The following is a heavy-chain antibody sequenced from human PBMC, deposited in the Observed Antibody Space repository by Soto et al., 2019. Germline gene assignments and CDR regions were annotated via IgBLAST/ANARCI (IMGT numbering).Heavy chain of an antibody. V-gene: IGHV1-69*04. CDR3: SNGHKNYFYYGMDV. J-gene: IGHJ6*02. Sequence: QVQLVQSESEVKKPGSSVRISCKTSGGSLSSFAISWVRQAPGQGLEWVGTFIPVVGMGKYGQNFQGRVTLAADHSTNTLFMELISLRHEDTAMYFCSNGHKNYFYYGMDVWGQGTTVTVSS. CDR1: GGSLSSFA. D-gene: IGHD2-8*01. CDR2: FIPVVGMG.